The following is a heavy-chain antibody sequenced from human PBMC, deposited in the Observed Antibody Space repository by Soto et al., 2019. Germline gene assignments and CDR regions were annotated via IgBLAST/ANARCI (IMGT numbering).Heavy chain of an antibody. Sequence: ESGGGVVQPGRSLRLSCAASGFTFSSYAMHWVRQAPGKGLEWVAVISYDGSNKYYADSVKGRFTISRDNSKNTLYLQMNSLRAEDTAVYYCAREPVLWGQGTLVTVSS. J-gene: IGHJ4*02. CDR2: ISYDGSNK. CDR1: GFTFSSYA. CDR3: AREPVL. V-gene: IGHV3-30-3*01.